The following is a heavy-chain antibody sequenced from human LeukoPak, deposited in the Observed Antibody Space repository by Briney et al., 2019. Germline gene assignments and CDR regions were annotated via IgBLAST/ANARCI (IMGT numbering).Heavy chain of an antibody. D-gene: IGHD1-26*01. Sequence: GGSLRLSCAASGFTFSNFAMSWIRQAPGKGLEWVSALNGDNTYYADSVKGRFTVSRDNSKNTLYLQMNSLTAEDTAVYYCVREATGYSFADYWGQGTLVSVSS. V-gene: IGHV3-23*01. CDR1: GFTFSNFA. CDR3: VREATGYSFADY. J-gene: IGHJ4*02. CDR2: LNGDNT.